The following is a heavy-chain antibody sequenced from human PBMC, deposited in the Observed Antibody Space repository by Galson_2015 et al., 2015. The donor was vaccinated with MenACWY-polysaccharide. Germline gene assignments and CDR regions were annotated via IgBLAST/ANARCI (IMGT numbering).Heavy chain of an antibody. Sequence: SLRLSCAASGFTFSSYWMSWVRQAPGKGLEWVANIKQDGSEKYYVDSVKGRFTISRDNAKNSLYLQMNSLRAEDTAVYYCARFGYSSSPFPLFDYWGQGTRVTVSS. J-gene: IGHJ4*02. V-gene: IGHV3-7*01. CDR3: ARFGYSSSPFPLFDY. D-gene: IGHD6-13*01. CDR1: GFTFSSYW. CDR2: IKQDGSEK.